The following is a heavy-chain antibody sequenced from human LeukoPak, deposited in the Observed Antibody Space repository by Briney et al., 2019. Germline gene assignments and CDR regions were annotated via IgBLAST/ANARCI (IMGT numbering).Heavy chain of an antibody. CDR3: AKDTLEYSSSSGDY. CDR2: ISGSGGST. CDR1: GFTFSSYG. J-gene: IGHJ4*02. D-gene: IGHD6-6*01. V-gene: IGHV3-23*01. Sequence: GGSLRLSCAASGFTFSSYGMSWVRQAPGKGLEWVSAISGSGGSTYYADSVKGRFTISRDNSKNTLYLQMNSLRAEDTAVYYCAKDTLEYSSSSGDYWGQGTLVTVSS.